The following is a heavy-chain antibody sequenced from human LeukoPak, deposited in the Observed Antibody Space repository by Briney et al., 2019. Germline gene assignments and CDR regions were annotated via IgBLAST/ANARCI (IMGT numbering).Heavy chain of an antibody. CDR2: IRSKAYGGTT. V-gene: IGHV3-49*03. CDR1: GFTLGDYA. CDR3: TSAYYYDSSGSRGPFDY. Sequence: GGSLRLSCTASGFTLGDYAMSWFRQAPGKGLEWVGFIRSKAYGGTTEYAASVKGRFTISRDDSKSIAYLQMNSLKTEDTAVYYCTSAYYYDSSGSRGPFDYWGQGTLVTVSS. D-gene: IGHD3-22*01. J-gene: IGHJ4*02.